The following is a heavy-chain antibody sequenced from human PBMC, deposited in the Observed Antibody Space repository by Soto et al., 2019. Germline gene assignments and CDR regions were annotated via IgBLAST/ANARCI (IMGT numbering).Heavy chain of an antibody. CDR1: GDSIRSYY. V-gene: IGHV4-59*01. D-gene: IGHD5-12*01. J-gene: IGHJ6*02. CDR3: AREGGYDSSRFYYGMDV. Sequence: SETLSLTCSVSGDSIRSYYWTWIRQPPGKGLQWIGYVFHTGSTNYNPSLKSRVTISVDTSKNQFSLKLSSVTAADTAVYYCAREGGYDSSRFYYGMDVWGQGTTVTVSS. CDR2: VFHTGST.